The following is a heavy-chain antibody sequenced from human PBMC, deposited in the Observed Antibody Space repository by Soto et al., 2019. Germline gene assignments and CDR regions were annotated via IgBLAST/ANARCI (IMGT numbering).Heavy chain of an antibody. V-gene: IGHV4-34*01. CDR2: TNHRGVT. CDR1: GASFSEYY. Sequence: QVHLQQWGAGLLKPSETLSLSCTVSGASFSEYYWSWSRHPPGKGLEWIGETNHRGVTHYNRSLTSRVTISGETSKNQFSLRLSSVTAADTGVYYCARFGRMGVDHWGQGTLVIVSS. J-gene: IGHJ4*02. CDR3: ARFGRMGVDH. D-gene: IGHD3-16*01.